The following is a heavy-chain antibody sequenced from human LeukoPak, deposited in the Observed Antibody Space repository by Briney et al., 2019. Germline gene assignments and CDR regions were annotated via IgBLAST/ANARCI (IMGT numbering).Heavy chain of an antibody. CDR1: GGSISSYY. J-gene: IGHJ6*02. D-gene: IGHD1-14*01. CDR2: IYYSGST. CDR3: ARHDLLSGWDV. V-gene: IGHV4-59*08. Sequence: SETLSLTCTVSGGSISSYYWSWIRQLPGKGLEWIGYIYYSGSTNYNPSLKSRVTISVDTSKNQFSLKLSSVTAADTAVYYCARHDLLSGWDVWGQGTTVTVSS.